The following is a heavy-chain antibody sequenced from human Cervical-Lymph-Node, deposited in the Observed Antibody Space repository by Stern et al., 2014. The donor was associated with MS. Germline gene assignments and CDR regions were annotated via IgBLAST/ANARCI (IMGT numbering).Heavy chain of an antibody. CDR3: SRDADGYSLVFGY. CDR1: GGSISSAEYY. J-gene: IGHJ4*02. D-gene: IGHD5-24*01. V-gene: IGHV4-30-4*01. CDR2: IHYSGTT. Sequence: QVQLQESGPGLVKPSQTLSLTCAVTGGSISSAEYYWSWLRQSHGKGLEWIRYIHYSGTTYYNPSLKIRVTISVDTSKNQFSLKLRSVTAADTAVYYCSRDADGYSLVFGYWGRGTLVTVSS.